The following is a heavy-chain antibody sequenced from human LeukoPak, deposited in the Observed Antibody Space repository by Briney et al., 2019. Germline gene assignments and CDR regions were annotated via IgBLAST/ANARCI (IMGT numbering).Heavy chain of an antibody. CDR1: GFSFSSTW. CDR2: IKSDGIST. CDR3: ARSGRSGYGSGTFDS. D-gene: IGHD3-10*01. V-gene: IGHV3-74*01. J-gene: IGHJ4*02. Sequence: GGSLRLSCAASGFSFSSTWMHWVRQAPGKGLVWVSRIKSDGISTIYADSVKGRFTISRDNAKNSLYLQMNSLRAEDTAVYYCARSGRSGYGSGTFDSWGQGTLVTVSS.